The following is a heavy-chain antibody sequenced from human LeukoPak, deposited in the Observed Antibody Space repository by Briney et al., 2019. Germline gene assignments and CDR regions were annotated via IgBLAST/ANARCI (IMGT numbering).Heavy chain of an antibody. Sequence: GGSLRLSCAASGFTFSSYSMNWVRQAPGKGLEWVSSISSSSSYIYYADSVKGRFTISRDNAKNSLYLQMNSLRVEDTAVYHCVRVGRPYYFDYWGQGTPVTVSS. J-gene: IGHJ4*02. CDR3: VRVGRPYYFDY. V-gene: IGHV3-21*01. CDR2: ISSSSSYI. CDR1: GFTFSSYS.